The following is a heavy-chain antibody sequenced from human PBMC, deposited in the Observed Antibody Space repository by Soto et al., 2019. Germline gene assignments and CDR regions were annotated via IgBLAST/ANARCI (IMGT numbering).Heavy chain of an antibody. J-gene: IGHJ3*02. CDR3: AKDTTRRGYSSGWPTGGAFDI. V-gene: IGHV3-9*01. D-gene: IGHD6-19*01. CDR2: ISWNSGSI. Sequence: EVLLVESGGGLVQPGRSLRLSCAASGFTFDDYAMHWVRQAPGKGLEWVSGISWNSGSIGYADSVKGRFTISRDNAKNSLYLQINSLRAEDTALYYCAKDTTRRGYSSGWPTGGAFDIWGQGTMVTVSS. CDR1: GFTFDDYA.